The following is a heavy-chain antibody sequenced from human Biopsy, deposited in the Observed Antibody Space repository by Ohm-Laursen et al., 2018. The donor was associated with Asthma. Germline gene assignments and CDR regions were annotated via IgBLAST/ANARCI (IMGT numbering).Heavy chain of an antibody. CDR3: ARAPQPQNYGSGNAQYGLDV. J-gene: IGHJ6*02. V-gene: IGHV1-2*06. CDR1: GYTFNAYY. Sequence: GASVKVSCKVPGYTFNAYYIHWVRQAPGQEFEWMGRINPNSGNTHYAHKFQGRVTMTRDTSISTVYMELTSLRSDDTAVYYCARAPQPQNYGSGNAQYGLDVWGQGTTVTVSS. CDR2: INPNSGNT. D-gene: IGHD3-10*01.